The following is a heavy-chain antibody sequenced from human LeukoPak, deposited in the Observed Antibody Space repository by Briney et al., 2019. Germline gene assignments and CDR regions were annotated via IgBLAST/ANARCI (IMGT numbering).Heavy chain of an antibody. J-gene: IGHJ6*02. D-gene: IGHD6-13*01. CDR1: GFTFSGSA. V-gene: IGHV3-73*01. CDR2: IRSKANSYAT. CDR3: TRRIIAARPDNYGMDV. Sequence: GGSLRLSCAASGFTFSGSAMHWVRQASGKGLEWVGRIRSKANSYATAYAASVKGRFTISRDDSKNTAYLQMNSLKTEDTAVYYCTRRIIAARPDNYGMDVWGQGTTVTVSS.